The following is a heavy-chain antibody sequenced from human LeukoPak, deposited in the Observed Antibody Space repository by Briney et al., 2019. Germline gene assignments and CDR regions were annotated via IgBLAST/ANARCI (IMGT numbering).Heavy chain of an antibody. Sequence: GGPLRLSCVGSGFTVSSYAMTWVRQAPGKGLEWVSGISDSGDRTYYADSVKGRFTISRDNSKNTLYLQMNSLTAEDTALYYCVKGGWGATIHIWGQGTMVTVSS. V-gene: IGHV3-23*01. CDR2: ISDSGDRT. CDR1: GFTVSSYA. D-gene: IGHD1-26*01. J-gene: IGHJ3*02. CDR3: VKGGWGATIHI.